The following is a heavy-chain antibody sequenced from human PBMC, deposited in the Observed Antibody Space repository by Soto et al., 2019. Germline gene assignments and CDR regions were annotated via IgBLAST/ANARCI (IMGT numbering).Heavy chain of an antibody. CDR1: GGSISSYY. Sequence: SETLSLTCAVSGGSISSYYWSWIRQPPGKGLEWIGYIYYSGSTNYNPSLKTRVTISVDTSKNQFSLKLSSVTAADTAVYYCARRYGYAFDIWGQGTMVTVSS. CDR3: ARRYGYAFDI. V-gene: IGHV4-59*01. CDR2: IYYSGST. D-gene: IGHD4-17*01. J-gene: IGHJ3*02.